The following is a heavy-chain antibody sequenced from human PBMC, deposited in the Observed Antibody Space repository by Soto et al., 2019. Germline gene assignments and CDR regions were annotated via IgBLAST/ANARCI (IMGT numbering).Heavy chain of an antibody. J-gene: IGHJ6*02. CDR2: IIPIFGTA. Sequence: ASVKVSCKASGGTFGSYARSWVRQAPGQGLEWMGGIIPIFGTANYAQKFQGRVTITADESTSTAYMELSSLRSEDTAVYYCARELTGTSVSYYYYYYGMDVWGQGTTLTVSS. V-gene: IGHV1-69*13. CDR3: ARELTGTSVSYYYYYYGMDV. CDR1: GGTFGSYA. D-gene: IGHD1-7*01.